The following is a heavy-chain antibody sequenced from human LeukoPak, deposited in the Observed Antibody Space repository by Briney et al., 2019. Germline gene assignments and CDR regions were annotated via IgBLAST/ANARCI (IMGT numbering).Heavy chain of an antibody. J-gene: IGHJ4*02. CDR3: AKVWRYCSSTSCYSLDY. V-gene: IGHV3-23*01. CDR2: ISGSGGST. D-gene: IGHD2-2*01. Sequence: SCKASGYTFTSYYMHWVRQAPGKGLEWVSAISGSGGSTYYADSVKGRFTISRDNSKNTLYLQMNSLRAEDTAVYYCAKVWRYCSSTSCYSLDYWGQGTLVTVSS. CDR1: GYTFTSYY.